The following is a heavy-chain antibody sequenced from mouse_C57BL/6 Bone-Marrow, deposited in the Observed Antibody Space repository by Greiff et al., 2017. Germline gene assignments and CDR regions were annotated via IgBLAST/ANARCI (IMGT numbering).Heavy chain of an antibody. CDR2: INPNNGGT. CDR1: GYTFTDYN. Sequence: VQLQQSGPELVKPGASVKIPCKASGYTFTDYNMDWVKQSHGKSLEWIGDINPNNGGTIYNQKFKGKATLTVDKSSITAYMELRSLTSEDTAVYYCARSDGSSPWYFDVWGTGTTVTVSS. V-gene: IGHV1-18*01. J-gene: IGHJ1*03. CDR3: ARSDGSSPWYFDV. D-gene: IGHD1-1*01.